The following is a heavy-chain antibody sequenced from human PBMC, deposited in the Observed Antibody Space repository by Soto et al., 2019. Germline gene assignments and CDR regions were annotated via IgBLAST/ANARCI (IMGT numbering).Heavy chain of an antibody. CDR1: GFTFSSYA. J-gene: IGHJ4*02. D-gene: IGHD2-8*01. V-gene: IGHV3-23*01. CDR3: ANDKPGSRTNGACYTFDD. Sequence: GGSLRLSCAASGFTFSSYAMSWVRQAPGKGLEWASAISGSGGSTYYADSVKGRFTISRDNSKNTLYLQMNSLRAEDTAVYYRANDKPGSRTNGACYTFDDWGQGTLGTVSS. CDR2: ISGSGGST.